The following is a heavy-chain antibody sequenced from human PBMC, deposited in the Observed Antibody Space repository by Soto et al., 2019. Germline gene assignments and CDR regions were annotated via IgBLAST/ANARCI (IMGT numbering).Heavy chain of an antibody. J-gene: IGHJ6*02. CDR2: IYYSGST. D-gene: IGHD3-3*01. CDR1: GGSISINY. V-gene: IGHV4-59*01. CDR3: ARGADGSGTYYYYGMDV. Sequence: SETLSLSCTASGGSISINYWRWIRHPPGKGLEWIGYIYYSGSTNYTPSLKSRVTISVDTSKNTFSLKLSSVTAADTAVYYCARGADGSGTYYYYGMDVWGQGTTVTVSS.